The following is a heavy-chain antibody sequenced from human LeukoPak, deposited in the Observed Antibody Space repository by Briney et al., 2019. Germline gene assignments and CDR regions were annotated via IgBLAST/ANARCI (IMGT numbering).Heavy chain of an antibody. Sequence: PSETLSLTCTVSDGSISSYYWSWIRQPPGKGLEWIGYIYYSGSTNYNPSLKSRVTISVDTSKNQFSLKLSSVTAADTAVYYCARVFPFGYSSSRGWFDPWGQGTLVTVSS. CDR2: IYYSGST. CDR3: ARVFPFGYSSSRGWFDP. V-gene: IGHV4-59*01. D-gene: IGHD6-13*01. J-gene: IGHJ5*02. CDR1: DGSISSYY.